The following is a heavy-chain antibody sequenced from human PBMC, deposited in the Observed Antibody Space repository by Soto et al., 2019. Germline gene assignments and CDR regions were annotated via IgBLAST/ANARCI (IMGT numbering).Heavy chain of an antibody. Sequence: GESLKISCKGSGYSFTSYWISWVRQMPGKGLEWMGRIDPSDSYTNYSPSFQGHVTISADKSIGTAYLQWSSLKASDTAMYYCARLVTINYDILTGYYTHYYYGMDVWGQGTTVTVSS. V-gene: IGHV5-10-1*01. CDR2: IDPSDSYT. D-gene: IGHD3-9*01. CDR3: ARLVTINYDILTGYYTHYYYGMDV. CDR1: GYSFTSYW. J-gene: IGHJ6*02.